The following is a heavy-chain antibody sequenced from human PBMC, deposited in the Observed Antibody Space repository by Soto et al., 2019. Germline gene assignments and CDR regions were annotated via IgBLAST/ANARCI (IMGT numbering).Heavy chain of an antibody. Sequence: EVQLLESGGGLVQPGGSLRLSCAASGFTFSSYAMSWVRQAPGKGLEWVSAISGSGGSTYYADSMKVRFTISRDNSKNTLYLQMNSLRAEDTAVYYCAPLGWDGDFDYWGQGTLVTVSS. J-gene: IGHJ4*02. CDR3: APLGWDGDFDY. CDR1: GFTFSSYA. CDR2: ISGSGGST. V-gene: IGHV3-23*01. D-gene: IGHD1-26*01.